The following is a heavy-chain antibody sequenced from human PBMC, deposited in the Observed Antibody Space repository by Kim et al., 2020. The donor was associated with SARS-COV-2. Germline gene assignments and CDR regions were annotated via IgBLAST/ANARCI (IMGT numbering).Heavy chain of an antibody. Sequence: RTSYNPSLKSRVTISVDTSKNQFSLKLSSVTAADTAVYYCAAEEFWFDPWGQGTLVTVSS. CDR3: AAEEFWFDP. J-gene: IGHJ5*02. CDR2: RT. V-gene: IGHV4-39*07.